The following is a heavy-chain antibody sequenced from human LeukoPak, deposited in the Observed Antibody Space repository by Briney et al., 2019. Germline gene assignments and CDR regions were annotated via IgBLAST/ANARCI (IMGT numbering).Heavy chain of an antibody. J-gene: IGHJ4*02. CDR1: GGSISSYY. CDR2: IYYIGST. V-gene: IGHV4-59*01. D-gene: IGHD6-6*01. CDR3: ARGVATPPELDY. Sequence: SETLSLTCTVSGGSISSYYWSWIRQPPGKGLEWIGYIYYIGSTNYNPSLKSRVTISVDTSKNQFSLNLSSVTAADTAVYYCARGVATPPELDYWGQGTLVTVSS.